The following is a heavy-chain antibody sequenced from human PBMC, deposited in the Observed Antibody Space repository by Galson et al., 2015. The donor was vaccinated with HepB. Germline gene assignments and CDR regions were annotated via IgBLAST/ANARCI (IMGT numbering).Heavy chain of an antibody. CDR1: GYTFNTYA. Sequence: SVKVSCKASGYTFNTYAMNWVRQAPGQGLEWMGWINTNTGNPTYAQGFTGRFVFSLDTSVSTAYLEISSLKPEDTAIYYCGRGGWYSDYWGQGTLVTVSS. CDR3: GRGGWYSDY. CDR2: INTNTGNP. V-gene: IGHV7-4-1*02. J-gene: IGHJ4*02. D-gene: IGHD6-19*01.